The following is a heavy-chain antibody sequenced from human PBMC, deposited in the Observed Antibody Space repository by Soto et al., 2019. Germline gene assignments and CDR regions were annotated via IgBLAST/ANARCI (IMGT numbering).Heavy chain of an antibody. CDR3: AREGSMYYHYYGMDV. V-gene: IGHV5-51*01. J-gene: IGHJ6*02. D-gene: IGHD2-2*01. Sequence: GESLKISCKGSGYHFTNYWIGWVRQMPGKGLEWMGFIYPSDSDTRYSPSFQGQVTISADKSISTAYLQWSSLKASDTAIYYCAREGSMYYHYYGMDVWGQGTTVTVSS. CDR1: GYHFTNYW. CDR2: IYPSDSDT.